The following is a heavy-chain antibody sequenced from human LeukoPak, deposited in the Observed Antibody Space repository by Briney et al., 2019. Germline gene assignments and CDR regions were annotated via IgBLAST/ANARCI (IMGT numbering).Heavy chain of an antibody. CDR3: AGGDSSSWYPRFYYYYYYMDV. Sequence: GASVKVSCKASGYTFTSYDINWVRQATGQGLEWMGWMNPNSGNTGYAQKFQGRVTITRNTSISTAYMELSSLRSEDTAVYYCAGGDSSSWYPRFYYYYYYMDVWGKGTTVTISS. CDR2: MNPNSGNT. V-gene: IGHV1-8*03. D-gene: IGHD6-13*01. J-gene: IGHJ6*03. CDR1: GYTFTSYD.